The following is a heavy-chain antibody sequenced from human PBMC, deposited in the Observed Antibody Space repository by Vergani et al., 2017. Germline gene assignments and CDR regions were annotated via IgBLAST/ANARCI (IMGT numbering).Heavy chain of an antibody. Sequence: EVQLVETGGGLIQPGGSLRLSCAASGFTVSSNYMSWVRQAPGKGLEWVSVVYGGGSTYYADSVKGRFTISRDNSKNTLYLQMNSLRSEDTAVYYCAGGAVPAAIHPRYFQHWGQGTLVTVSS. CDR3: AGGAVPAAIHPRYFQH. D-gene: IGHD2-2*02. CDR1: GFTVSSNY. J-gene: IGHJ1*01. V-gene: IGHV3-53*05. CDR2: VYGGGST.